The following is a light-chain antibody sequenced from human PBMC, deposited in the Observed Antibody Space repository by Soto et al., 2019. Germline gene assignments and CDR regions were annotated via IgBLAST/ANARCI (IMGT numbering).Light chain of an antibody. CDR2: AAS. CDR3: QQSYSTTWT. CDR1: QSISSY. J-gene: IGKJ1*01. V-gene: IGKV1-39*01. Sequence: DIRMTQSPSSLSASVGDRVTITCRASQSISSYLNWYQQKPGKAPKLLIYAASSLQSGVPSRFSGSGSETDFTLTISSLQPEDFATYSCQQSYSTTWTFGQGTKVDIK.